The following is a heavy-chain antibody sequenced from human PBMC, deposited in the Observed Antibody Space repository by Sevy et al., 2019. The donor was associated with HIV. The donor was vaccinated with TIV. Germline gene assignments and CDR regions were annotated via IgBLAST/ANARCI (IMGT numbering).Heavy chain of an antibody. V-gene: IGHV3-30*18. CDR3: AKASVDYYYYYGMDV. CDR2: ISYAGSSQ. Sequence: GGCLRLSCAASGFTFSTYGMYWVRQAPGKGLEWVAVISYAGSSQYYADSVKGRFTISRDNSKNTLYLQMNSLRAEDTAVYYCAKASVDYYYYYGMDVWGQGTTVTVSS. CDR1: GFTFSTYG. D-gene: IGHD2-21*01. J-gene: IGHJ6*02.